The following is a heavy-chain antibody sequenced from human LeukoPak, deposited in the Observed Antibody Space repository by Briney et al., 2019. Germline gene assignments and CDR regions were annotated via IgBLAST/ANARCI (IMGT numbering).Heavy chain of an antibody. CDR1: GFTFSSYA. CDR3: AGGFGSYSPDY. J-gene: IGHJ4*02. V-gene: IGHV3-48*03. CDR2: ISSSGTTV. Sequence: GGSLRLSCAASGFTFSSYAMSWVRQAPGKGLEWVSYISSSGTTVYYADSVKGRFTISRDNARSALYLQMNSLRAEDTAVYYCAGGFGSYSPDYWGQGTLVTVSS. D-gene: IGHD3-10*01.